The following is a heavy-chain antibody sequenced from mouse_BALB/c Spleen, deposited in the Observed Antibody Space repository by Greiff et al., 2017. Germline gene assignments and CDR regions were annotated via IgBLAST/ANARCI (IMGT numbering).Heavy chain of an antibody. Sequence: EVKLVESGGGLVQPGGSLKLSCAASGFTFSSYTMSWVRQTPEKRLEWVAYISNGGGSTYYPDTVKGRFTISRDNAKNTLYLQMSSLRSEDTAMYYCARHDYDGSWFAYWGQGTLVTVSA. J-gene: IGHJ3*01. CDR2: ISNGGGST. V-gene: IGHV5-12-2*01. CDR3: ARHDYDGSWFAY. D-gene: IGHD2-4*01. CDR1: GFTFSSYT.